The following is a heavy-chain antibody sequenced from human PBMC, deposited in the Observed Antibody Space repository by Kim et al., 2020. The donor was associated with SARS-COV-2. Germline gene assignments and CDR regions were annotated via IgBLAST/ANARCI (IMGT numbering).Heavy chain of an antibody. J-gene: IGHJ4*02. Sequence: GGSLRLSCAASGFTFSSYAMHWVRQAPGKGLDWVAVISYVGSNKYYADSVKGRFTISRDISKNTLYLQLNSLRAEDPAVYYCARDMGYEFGVPIFVYWGLGSLVTVST. D-gene: IGHD5-12*01. CDR2: ISYVGSNK. V-gene: IGHV3-30*04. CDR3: ARDMGYEFGVPIFVY. CDR1: GFTFSSYA.